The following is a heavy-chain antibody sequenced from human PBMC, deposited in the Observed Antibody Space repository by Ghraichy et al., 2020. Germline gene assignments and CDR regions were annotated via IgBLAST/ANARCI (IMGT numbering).Heavy chain of an antibody. D-gene: IGHD4-23*01. V-gene: IGHV3-48*02. CDR3: ARGSTVVRFFYYDGMDV. CDR1: GFNFASYS. CDR2: ITSSSSFR. J-gene: IGHJ6*02. Sequence: GGSLRLSCVGSGFNFASYSMNWVRQSPGKRLEWVSYITSSSSFRSHADSVKGRFTISRDNGQNSLSLQMNSLTDEDTGVYYCARGSTVVRFFYYDGMDVWGQGTTVTVS.